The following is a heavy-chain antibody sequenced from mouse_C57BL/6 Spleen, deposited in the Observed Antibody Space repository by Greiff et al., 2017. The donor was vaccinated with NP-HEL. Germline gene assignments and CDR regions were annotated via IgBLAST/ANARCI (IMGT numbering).Heavy chain of an antibody. V-gene: IGHV1-26*01. J-gene: IGHJ2*01. CDR1: GYTFTDYY. CDR3: ARTAYTEGKNY. Sequence: EVQLQQSGPELVKPGASVKISCKASGYTFTDYYMNWVKQSHGKSLEWIGDINPNNGGTSYNQKFKGKATLTVDKSSSTAYMELRSLTSEDSAVYYCARTAYTEGKNYWGQGTTLTVSS. CDR2: INPNNGGT. D-gene: IGHD6-5*01.